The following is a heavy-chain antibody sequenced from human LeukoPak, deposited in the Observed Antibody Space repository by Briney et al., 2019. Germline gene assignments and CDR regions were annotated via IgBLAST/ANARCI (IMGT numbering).Heavy chain of an antibody. J-gene: IGHJ3*02. CDR3: AKALAARFGGPRPNAFDI. Sequence: GGSLRLSCAASGFTFDDYAMHWVRQAPGKGLEWVSGISWNSGSIGYADSVKGRFTISRDNAKNSLYLQMNSLRAEDTALYYCAKALAARFGGPRPNAFDIWGQGTMVTVSS. D-gene: IGHD3-10*01. CDR1: GFTFDDYA. CDR2: ISWNSGSI. V-gene: IGHV3-9*01.